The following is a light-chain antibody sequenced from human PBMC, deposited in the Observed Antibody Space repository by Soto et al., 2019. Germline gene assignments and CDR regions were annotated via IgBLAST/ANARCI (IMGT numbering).Light chain of an antibody. Sequence: QSALTQPASVSGSPGQSITISCTGTSSDVGSYNLVSWYQQHPGKAPKLMIYEVSKRPSGVSNRFSGSKSGNTASLTISGLQAEDEADYNCCSYAGSSTPYVFGTGTKVT. CDR1: SSDVGSYNL. CDR2: EVS. CDR3: CSYAGSSTPYV. V-gene: IGLV2-23*02. J-gene: IGLJ1*01.